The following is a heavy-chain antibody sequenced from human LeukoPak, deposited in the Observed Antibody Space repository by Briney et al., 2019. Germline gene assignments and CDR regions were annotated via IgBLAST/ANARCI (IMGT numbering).Heavy chain of an antibody. CDR1: GFTFNRYA. CDR2: ISYDGGFK. Sequence: GGSLRLSCAASGFTFNRYAMQWVRQAPGKGLESVAVISYDGGFKSYADSVKGRFTISRDNPKNTLYLQMDSLRGDDTAVYYCARDDWYFDLWGRGTLVTVSS. V-gene: IGHV3-30*04. CDR3: ARDDWYFDL. J-gene: IGHJ2*01.